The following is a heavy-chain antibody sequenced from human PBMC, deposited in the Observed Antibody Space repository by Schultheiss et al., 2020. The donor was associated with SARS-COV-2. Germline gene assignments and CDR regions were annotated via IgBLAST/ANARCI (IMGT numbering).Heavy chain of an antibody. D-gene: IGHD4-11*01. CDR1: GASIRSYY. Sequence: SQTLSLTCTVSGASIRSYYWSWIRQPPGKGLEWIGYMYYSVNTWYNPSLKSRVTISGDTSKNQFSLTLSSVTAADTAVYYCARRRQDTSAYSFFDSWGQGTLVTVSS. CDR3: ARRRQDTSAYSFFDS. CDR2: MYYSVNT. V-gene: IGHV4-59*08. J-gene: IGHJ4*02.